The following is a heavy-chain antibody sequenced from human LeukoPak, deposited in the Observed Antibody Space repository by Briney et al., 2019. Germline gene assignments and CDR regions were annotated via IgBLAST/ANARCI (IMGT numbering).Heavy chain of an antibody. CDR3: ARDSSHYLGSSDY. Sequence: GGSLRLSCVVSGFTFSSYPMSWVRQAPGKGLEWVSVISESGDVTHYADSMKGRFTISRDNTKNTLNLQMNGLRDEDTAIYYCARDSSHYLGSSDYWGQRALVTVSS. CDR2: ISESGDVT. V-gene: IGHV3-23*01. D-gene: IGHD6-6*01. J-gene: IGHJ4*02. CDR1: GFTFSSYP.